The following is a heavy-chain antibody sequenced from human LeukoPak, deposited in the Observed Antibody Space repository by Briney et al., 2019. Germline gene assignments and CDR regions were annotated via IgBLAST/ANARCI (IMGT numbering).Heavy chain of an antibody. CDR3: ARIRGSRYYFDY. CDR1: GVSLSTSGMC. V-gene: IGHV2-70*11. Sequence: ESGPTLVNPTQTLTXTCTFSGVSLSTSGMCVSWIRQPPGKALEWLARIDWDGDKYYNTSLKTRLAISKDTSKNQMVLTMTNMDPVDTATYYCARIRGSRYYFDYWGQGTLVTVSS. J-gene: IGHJ4*02. D-gene: IGHD6-13*01. CDR2: IDWDGDK.